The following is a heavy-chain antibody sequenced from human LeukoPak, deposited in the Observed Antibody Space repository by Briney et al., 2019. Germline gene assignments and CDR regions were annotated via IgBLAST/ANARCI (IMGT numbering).Heavy chain of an antibody. V-gene: IGHV1-18*04. CDR3: ARDPSNTSGWKTWFDP. J-gene: IGHJ5*02. D-gene: IGHD6-19*01. Sequence: ASVKVSCKASGYTFNSHGISWVRQAPGQGLEWMGWISAYNGDTNFAQKFQGRVTLTTDRTTSTAYLELRSLRSDDTAVYHCARDPSNTSGWKTWFDPWGQGTLVTVSS. CDR1: GYTFNSHG. CDR2: ISAYNGDT.